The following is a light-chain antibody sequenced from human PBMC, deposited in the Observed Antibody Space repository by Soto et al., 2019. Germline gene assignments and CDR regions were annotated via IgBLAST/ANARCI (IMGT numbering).Light chain of an antibody. CDR1: QNISRW. Sequence: DIQMTQSPSTLSASIGDRVTITCRASQNISRWLAWYQQKPGKAPKLLMYDASSLQSGVPSRFSGSGSGTEFTLTITSLHPDDFATYYCQQYNSYSALAFGQGTKVAIK. CDR2: DAS. J-gene: IGKJ1*01. V-gene: IGKV1-5*01. CDR3: QQYNSYSALA.